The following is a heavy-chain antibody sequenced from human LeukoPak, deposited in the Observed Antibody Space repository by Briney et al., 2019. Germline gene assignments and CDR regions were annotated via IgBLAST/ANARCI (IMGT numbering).Heavy chain of an antibody. CDR3: ARDSGNFHYDMDV. D-gene: IGHD3-10*01. J-gene: IGHJ6*02. CDR2: KFSHDGTT. CDR1: GYSFNSHH. V-gene: IGHV1-46*02. Sequence: ASVKVSCKTSGYSFNSHHVHWVRQAPGQGLEWMGVKFSHDGTTSYTQNFQGRLTVTRDTSTSTVYMELSSLRSEDTAVYYCARDSGNFHYDMDVWGQGTTVIVSS.